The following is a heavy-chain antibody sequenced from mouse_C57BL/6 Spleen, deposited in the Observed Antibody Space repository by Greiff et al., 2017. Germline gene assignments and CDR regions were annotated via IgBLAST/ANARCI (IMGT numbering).Heavy chain of an antibody. V-gene: IGHV3-1*01. Sequence: EVQLQESGPGMVKPSQSLSLTCTVTGYSITSGYDWHWIRHFPGNKLEWMGYISYSGSTNYNPSLKSRISITHDTSKNHFFLKLNSVTTEDTATYYCARYGYAWYFDVWGTGTTVTVSS. J-gene: IGHJ1*03. D-gene: IGHD2-2*01. CDR3: ARYGYAWYFDV. CDR2: ISYSGST. CDR1: GYSITSGYD.